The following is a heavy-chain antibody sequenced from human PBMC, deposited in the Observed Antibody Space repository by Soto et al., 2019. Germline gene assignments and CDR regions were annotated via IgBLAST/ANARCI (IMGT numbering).Heavy chain of an antibody. V-gene: IGHV4-34*01. CDR2: INHSGST. J-gene: IGHJ4*02. D-gene: IGHD2-8*02. CDR1: DGSFSGYS. CDR3: ARDKITGLFDY. Sequence: PSETLSLTCAVYDGSFSGYSWTWIRQPPGTGLEWIGEINHSGSTNYNPSLKSRVTISVDTSKNQFSLKLTSVTAAGTAVYYCARDKITGLFDYWGQGTLVTVSS.